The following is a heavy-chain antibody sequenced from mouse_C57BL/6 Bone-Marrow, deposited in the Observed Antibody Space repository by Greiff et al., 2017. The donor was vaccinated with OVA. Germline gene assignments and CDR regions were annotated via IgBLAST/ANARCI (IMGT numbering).Heavy chain of an antibody. CDR2: ISSGGSYT. Sequence: DVMLVESGGDLVKPGGSLKLSCAASGFTFSSYGMSWVRQTPDKRLEWVATISSGGSYTYYPDSVKGRFTISRDNAKNTLYLQMSSLKSEDTAMYYCARQGYDYYGAWFAYWGQGTLVTVSA. CDR3: ARQGYDYYGAWFAY. V-gene: IGHV5-6*02. CDR1: GFTFSSYG. D-gene: IGHD1-1*01. J-gene: IGHJ3*01.